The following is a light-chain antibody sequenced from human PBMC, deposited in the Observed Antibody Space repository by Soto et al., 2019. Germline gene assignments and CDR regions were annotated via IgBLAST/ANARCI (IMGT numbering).Light chain of an antibody. CDR1: SGHRTYA. Sequence: QLVLTQSPSASASLGASVKLTCTLSSGHRTYAIAWHQQQPEKGPRYLMNLNSDGRHTKGDGIPDRFSGSTSGTERYLTIPSLQSEDEADYYCQTWGTGILVFGAGTKLTVL. V-gene: IGLV4-69*01. CDR2: LNSDGRH. CDR3: QTWGTGILV. J-gene: IGLJ2*01.